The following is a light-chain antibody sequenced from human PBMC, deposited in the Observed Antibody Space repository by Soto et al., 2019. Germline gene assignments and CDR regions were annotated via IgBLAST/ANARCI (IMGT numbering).Light chain of an antibody. CDR2: LKSDGSH. J-gene: IGLJ2*01. CDR3: QTWATGIQA. Sequence: QAVVTQSPSASATLGASVKLTCTLSSGHNTYSIAWHQQQPEKGPRFLMKLKSDGSHSRGDGIPDRFSGSSSGAERYLTISSLQSEDETDYYCQTWATGIQAFGGGTKLTVL. CDR1: SGHNTYS. V-gene: IGLV4-69*01.